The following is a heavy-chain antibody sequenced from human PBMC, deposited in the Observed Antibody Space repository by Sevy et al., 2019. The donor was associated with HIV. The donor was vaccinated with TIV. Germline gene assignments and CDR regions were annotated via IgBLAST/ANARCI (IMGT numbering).Heavy chain of an antibody. Sequence: GGSLRLSCAASGLTFSSYWMSWIRQAPGKGLEWVANIKQDGSEKYYVDSVKGRFTISRDNAKNSLYLQMNSLRAEDTAVYYCTRYDSSGYFWYFDLWGRGTLVTVSS. CDR1: GLTFSSYW. D-gene: IGHD3-22*01. V-gene: IGHV3-7*01. CDR2: IKQDGSEK. CDR3: TRYDSSGYFWYFDL. J-gene: IGHJ2*01.